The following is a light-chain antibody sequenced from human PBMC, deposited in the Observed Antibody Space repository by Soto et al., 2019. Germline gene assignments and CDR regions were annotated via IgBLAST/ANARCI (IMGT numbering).Light chain of an antibody. J-gene: IGKJ2*01. V-gene: IGKV4-1*01. CDR3: QQYYSTPHT. CDR2: WAS. Sequence: DVVMTQSPDSLAVSLGERATINCKSSRSLLYSSHNKNSLAWYQQKPGQPPKLLIYWASTRESGVPDRFGGSGSGTDFTLTISSLQAEDVAVYYCQQYYSTPHTFGQGTKLEIK. CDR1: RSLLYSSHNKNS.